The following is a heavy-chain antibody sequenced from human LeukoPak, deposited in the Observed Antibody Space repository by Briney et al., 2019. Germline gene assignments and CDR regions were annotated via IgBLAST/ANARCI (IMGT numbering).Heavy chain of an antibody. CDR3: ARLDYGDYQDY. D-gene: IGHD4-17*01. Sequence: SETLSLTCSVSGVSVGIAGYYWTWIRQPPGKGLEWIGYMYYSGNSNYNPFLKSRVTMSLDPSKNRFSLKLSSVTAADAAVCYCARLDYGDYQDYWGQGTLVTVSS. J-gene: IGHJ4*02. V-gene: IGHV4-61*08. CDR1: GVSVGIAGYY. CDR2: MYYSGNS.